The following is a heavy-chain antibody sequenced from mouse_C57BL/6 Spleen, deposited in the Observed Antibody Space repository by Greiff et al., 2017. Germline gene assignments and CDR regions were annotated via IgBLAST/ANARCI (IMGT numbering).Heavy chain of an antibody. Sequence: QVQLQQPGAELVMPGASVKLSCKASGYTFTSYWMHWVKQRPGQGLEWIGEIDPSDSYTNYNQKFKGKSTLTVDKSSSTAYMQLSSLTSDDSAVYYCARRFITTVVATPWYFDVWGTGTTVTVSS. CDR3: ARRFITTVVATPWYFDV. CDR2: IDPSDSYT. J-gene: IGHJ1*03. V-gene: IGHV1-69*01. D-gene: IGHD1-1*01. CDR1: GYTFTSYW.